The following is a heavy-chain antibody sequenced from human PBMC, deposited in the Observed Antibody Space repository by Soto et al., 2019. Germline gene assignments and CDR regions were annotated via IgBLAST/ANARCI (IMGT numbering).Heavy chain of an antibody. CDR2: IIPIFGTA. D-gene: IGHD3-22*01. CDR3: ARDRPDSSGYYYDY. V-gene: IGHV1-69*13. CDR1: GGTFSSYA. J-gene: IGHJ4*02. Sequence: GAPVKVSCKASGGTFSSYAISWVRQAPGQGLEWMGGIIPIFGTANYAQKFQGRVTITADESTSTAYMELSSLRSEDTAVYYCARDRPDSSGYYYDYWGQGTLVTVSS.